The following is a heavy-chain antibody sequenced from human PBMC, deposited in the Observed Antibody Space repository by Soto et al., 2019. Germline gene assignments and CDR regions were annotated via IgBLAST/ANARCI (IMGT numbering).Heavy chain of an antibody. V-gene: IGHV4-31*03. CDR3: ARGANWVDI. J-gene: IGHJ3*02. CDR2: IYYSGST. Sequence: SETRSLTCTVSGCSISSGGYYWTWIRQHPQKGLEWIGHIYYSGSTYYNPSLKSRVTVSVDTSKNQFSLKLSSVTAADTAVYYCARGANWVDIWGQGTMVTVS. CDR1: GCSISSGGYY. D-gene: IGHD7-27*01.